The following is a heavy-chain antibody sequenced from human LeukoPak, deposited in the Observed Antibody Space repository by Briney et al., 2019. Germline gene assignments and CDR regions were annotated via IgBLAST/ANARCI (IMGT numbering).Heavy chain of an antibody. CDR2: ISYDGSNK. J-gene: IGHJ4*02. V-gene: IGHV3-30*18. CDR3: AKNNPVWGSYRSLDY. D-gene: IGHD3-16*02. CDR1: GFTFSSYG. Sequence: GGSLRLSCAASGFTFSSYGMHWVRQAPGKGLEWVAVISYDGSNKYYADSVKGRFTISRDNFKNTLYLQMNSLRAEDTAVYYCAKNNPVWGSYRSLDYWGQGTLVTVSS.